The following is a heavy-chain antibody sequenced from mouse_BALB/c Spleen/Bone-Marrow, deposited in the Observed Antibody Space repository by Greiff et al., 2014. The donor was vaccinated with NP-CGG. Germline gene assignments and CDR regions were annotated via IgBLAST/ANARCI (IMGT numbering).Heavy chain of an antibody. D-gene: IGHD1-1*01. V-gene: IGHV1-87*01. J-gene: IGHJ4*01. CDR1: GYTFTSYW. CDR2: IYPGNGDT. Sequence: QVQLQQSGAELARPGASVKLSCKASGYTFTSYWMQWVKQRPGQGLEWIGAIYPGNGDTRYTQKFKGKATLTADKSSSTAYMQFSSLASEDSAVYYCAGEGYYYGSSIYYAMDYWGQGTSVTVSS. CDR3: AGEGYYYGSSIYYAMDY.